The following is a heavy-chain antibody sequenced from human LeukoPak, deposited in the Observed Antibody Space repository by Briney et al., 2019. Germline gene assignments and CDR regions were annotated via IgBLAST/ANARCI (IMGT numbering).Heavy chain of an antibody. D-gene: IGHD6-13*01. CDR3: ARAAIAAPTLNY. Sequence: GGALRLSCAVSGFTFSSYWMSWVRQAPGKGLEWVANIKQDGSEKYYVDSVKGRFTISRDNAKNSLYLQMNSLRAEDTAVYYCARAAIAAPTLNYWGQGTLVTVSS. CDR1: GFTFSSYW. J-gene: IGHJ4*02. V-gene: IGHV3-7*01. CDR2: IKQDGSEK.